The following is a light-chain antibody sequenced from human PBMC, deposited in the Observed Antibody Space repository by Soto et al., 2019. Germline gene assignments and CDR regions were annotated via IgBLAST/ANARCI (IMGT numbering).Light chain of an antibody. CDR2: DVS. CDR1: SSDIGGYNF. Sequence: QSALTQPASVSGSPGQSITISCSGTSSDIGGYNFVSWYQQHPGKAPKLMIYDVSNRPSGVSNRFSGSKSGNTASLTISGRQAEDEADYYCSSYTSSNTHVVFGGGTKLTVL. J-gene: IGLJ2*01. V-gene: IGLV2-14*03. CDR3: SSYTSSNTHVV.